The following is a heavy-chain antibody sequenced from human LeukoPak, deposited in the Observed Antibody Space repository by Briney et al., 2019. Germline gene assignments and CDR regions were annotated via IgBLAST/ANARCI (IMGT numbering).Heavy chain of an antibody. J-gene: IGHJ4*02. CDR1: GFTFDDYA. CDR2: ISRNSGSI. V-gene: IGHV3-9*01. D-gene: IGHD5-18*01. CDR3: AKEPSVDTAMVSSDY. Sequence: GGSLRLSCAASGFTFDDYAMHWVRQAPGKGLEWVSGISRNSGSIDYVDSVKGRFTISRDNAKNSLYLQMNSLRAEDTAVYYCAKEPSVDTAMVSSDYWGQGTLVTVSS.